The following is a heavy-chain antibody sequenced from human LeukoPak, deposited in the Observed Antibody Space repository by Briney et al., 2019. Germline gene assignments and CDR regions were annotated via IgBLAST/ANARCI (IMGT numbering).Heavy chain of an antibody. D-gene: IGHD1-26*01. CDR1: GFTFSSYE. CDR3: ARLTAVGATPRAFDI. CDR2: MSSSGGTI. J-gene: IGHJ3*02. Sequence: PGGSLRLSCAASGFTFSSYEMNWVRQAPGKGLEWVSYMSSSGGTIYYADSVKGRFTISRDNAKSSLYLQMNSLRVEDTAVYYCARLTAVGATPRAFDIWGQGTMVTVSS. V-gene: IGHV3-48*03.